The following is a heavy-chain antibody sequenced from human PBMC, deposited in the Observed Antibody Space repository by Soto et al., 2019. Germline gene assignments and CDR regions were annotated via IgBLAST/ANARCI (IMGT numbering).Heavy chain of an antibody. CDR1: GYTFISYD. CDR3: ARAVSTSGGMDV. V-gene: IGHV1-8*01. CDR2: MNPNSGNT. Sequence: QVPLVQSGAEVKKPGASLKVSCKASGYTFISYDINWVRQATGQGLEWMGWMNPNSGNTGYAQKFQGRVTMTRNTSISTAYMELSSLRSEDTAVYYCARAVSTSGGMDVWGQGTTVTVSS. D-gene: IGHD4-4*01. J-gene: IGHJ6*02.